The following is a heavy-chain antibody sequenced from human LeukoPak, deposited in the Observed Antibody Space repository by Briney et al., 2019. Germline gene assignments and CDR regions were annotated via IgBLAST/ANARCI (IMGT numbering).Heavy chain of an antibody. V-gene: IGHV4-30-2*06. CDR3: ARGHFDFWSGSGFDY. Sequence: TSETLSLTCAVSGVSISSETYSWSWIRQSPGKGLEWIGFIKDSGTTFYNPSLKNRVTISVDKSKNQFSLKLSSVTAADTAVYYCARGHFDFWSGSGFDYWGQGTLVTVSS. J-gene: IGHJ4*02. D-gene: IGHD3-3*01. CDR2: IKDSGTT. CDR1: GVSISSETYS.